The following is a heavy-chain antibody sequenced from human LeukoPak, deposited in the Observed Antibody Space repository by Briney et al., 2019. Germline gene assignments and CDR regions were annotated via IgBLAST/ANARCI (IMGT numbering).Heavy chain of an antibody. J-gene: IGHJ4*02. D-gene: IGHD2-21*02. V-gene: IGHV3-33*08. CDR1: GFTFTRYS. CDR2: IWYDGSNK. Sequence: GGSLRLSCAASGFTFTRYSMNWVRQAPGKGLEWVALIWYDGSNKYYADSVKGRFTISRDNSRDTLFLQMNSLRVEDSAVYYCARDRGTNIVTAGLRPGYIDCWGQGTLVTVSS. CDR3: ARDRGTNIVTAGLRPGYIDC.